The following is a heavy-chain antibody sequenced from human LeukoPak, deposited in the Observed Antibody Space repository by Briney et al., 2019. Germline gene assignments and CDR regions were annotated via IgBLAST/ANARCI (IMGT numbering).Heavy chain of an antibody. D-gene: IGHD2-15*01. CDR3: ARDGSGYCSGGSCYSYYYYYMDV. J-gene: IGHJ6*03. CDR1: GYTFTSYG. Sequence: GASVKVSCKASGYTFTSYGISWVRQAPGQGLEWMGWISAYNGNTNYAQKLQGRVTMTTDTSTSTAYMELSRLRSDDTAVYYCARDGSGYCSGGSCYSYYYYYMDVWGKGTTVTVSS. CDR2: ISAYNGNT. V-gene: IGHV1-18*01.